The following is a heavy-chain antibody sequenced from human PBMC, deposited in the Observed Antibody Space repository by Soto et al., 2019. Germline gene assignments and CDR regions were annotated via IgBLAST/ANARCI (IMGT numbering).Heavy chain of an antibody. V-gene: IGHV4-59*01. CDR1: GGSISSYY. J-gene: IGHJ6*03. CDR3: ARVHYYYYMDV. CDR2: IYYSGST. Sequence: SETLSLTCTVSGGSISSYYWSWIRQPPGKGLEWIGYIYYSGSTNYNPSLKSRVTISVDTSKNQFSLKLSSVTAADTAVHYCARVHYYYYMDVWGKGTTVTVSS.